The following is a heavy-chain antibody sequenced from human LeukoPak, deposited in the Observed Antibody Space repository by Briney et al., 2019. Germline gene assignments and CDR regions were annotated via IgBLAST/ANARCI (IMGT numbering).Heavy chain of an antibody. J-gene: IGHJ4*02. Sequence: GGSLRLSCAVSGFTFSNYWMSWVRQAPGKGLEWVAHIKQDESEKYYVDSVKGGFTISRDNAKNSLYLQMNSLRAEDTAIYYCARDKIVGASKFDYWGQGTLVTVSS. V-gene: IGHV3-7*01. D-gene: IGHD1-26*01. CDR1: GFTFSNYW. CDR3: ARDKIVGASKFDY. CDR2: IKQDESEK.